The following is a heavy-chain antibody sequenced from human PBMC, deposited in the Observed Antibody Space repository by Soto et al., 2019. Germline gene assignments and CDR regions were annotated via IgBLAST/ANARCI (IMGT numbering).Heavy chain of an antibody. CDR1: GFTLSNAW. CDR3: TTAPYGIIRVYC. J-gene: IGHJ4*02. D-gene: IGHD3-10*01. V-gene: IGHV3-15*01. CDR2: IKSKTDGGTT. Sequence: EVQLVESGGGLVKPGGSLRLSCAASGFTLSNAWMSWVRQAPGKGLEWVGRIKSKTDGGTTDYAAPVKGRFTISRDDSKNTLYLQMNSLKNEDTAVYYCTTAPYGIIRVYCWGQGTLVTVSS.